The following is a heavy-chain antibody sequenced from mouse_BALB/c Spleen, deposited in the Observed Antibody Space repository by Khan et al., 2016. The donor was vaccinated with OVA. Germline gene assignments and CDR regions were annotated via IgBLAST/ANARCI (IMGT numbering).Heavy chain of an antibody. Sequence: QVQLQQSGAELVKPGASVKLSCKASGYTFTSYYMYWVKQRPGQGLEWIGEINPSNGGTNVNEKFKNKATLTVDKSSSPAYMELSSLTSDDSAVYYCTRGVYGSPFAYWGQGTLVTVSA. CDR3: TRGVYGSPFAY. CDR2: INPSNGGT. D-gene: IGHD1-1*01. CDR1: GYTFTSYY. J-gene: IGHJ3*01. V-gene: IGHV1S81*02.